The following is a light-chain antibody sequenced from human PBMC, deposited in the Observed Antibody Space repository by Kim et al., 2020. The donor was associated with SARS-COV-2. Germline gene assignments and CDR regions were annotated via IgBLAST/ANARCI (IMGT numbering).Light chain of an antibody. V-gene: IGLV3-1*01. CDR3: QAGDSSTGWV. J-gene: IGLJ2*01. CDR1: KLGDKY. CDR2: QDS. Sequence: SYELTQPPSVSVSPGQTASITCSGDKLGDKYACWYQQKPGQSPVLVIYQDSKRPSGIPERFSGSNSGNTATLTISGTQAMEEADYYCQAGDSSTGWVFGG.